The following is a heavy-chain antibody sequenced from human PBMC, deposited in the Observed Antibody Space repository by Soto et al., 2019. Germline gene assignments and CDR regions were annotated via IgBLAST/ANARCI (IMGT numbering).Heavy chain of an antibody. Sequence: EEQLVESGGGLVEPGGSLRLSCVASGFAFSGDHMDWVRQTPGRGLEWVAYVNLKGAPTYDAVSVRGRFTISRDNVQNSLFLEMCSVRDEDRAVYYCARDCRYAVDLWGLGTAVTVSS. CDR3: ARDCRYAVDL. V-gene: IGHV3-48*02. CDR1: GFAFSGDH. J-gene: IGHJ3*01. CDR2: VNLKGAPT.